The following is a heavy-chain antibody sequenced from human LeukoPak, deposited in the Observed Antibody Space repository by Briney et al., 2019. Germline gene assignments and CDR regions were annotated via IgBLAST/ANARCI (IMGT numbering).Heavy chain of an antibody. J-gene: IGHJ4*02. V-gene: IGHV3-74*01. D-gene: IGHD3-22*01. CDR3: AKIQYYYDSSGSNVDY. CDR1: GFTFSRYW. Sequence: GGSLRLSCAASGFTFSRYWMHWVRQAPGKGLVWVSRISSDGSSTSYADSVKGRFTISRDNAENTLYLQMNSLRAEDTAVYYCAKIQYYYDSSGSNVDYWGQGTLVTVSS. CDR2: ISSDGSST.